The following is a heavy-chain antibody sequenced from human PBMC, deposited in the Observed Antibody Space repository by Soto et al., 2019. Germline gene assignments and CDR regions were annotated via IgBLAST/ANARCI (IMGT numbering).Heavy chain of an antibody. CDR3: ARDRAYSAYDN. CDR2: IKNDGRST. V-gene: IGHV3-74*01. Sequence: EVQLVESGGGLVQPGGSLRLSCAASGFSFSSYWMHWVLQAPGKGLVWVSRIKNDGRSTTYADSVKGRFTISRDNAKNALYLQMNSLRAEDTAVYYCARDRAYSAYDNWGQGTLVTVPS. CDR1: GFSFSSYW. J-gene: IGHJ4*02. D-gene: IGHD5-12*01.